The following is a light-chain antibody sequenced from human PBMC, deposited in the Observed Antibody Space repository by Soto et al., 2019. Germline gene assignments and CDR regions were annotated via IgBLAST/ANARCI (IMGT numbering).Light chain of an antibody. V-gene: IGKV1-8*01. CDR2: AAS. CDR1: QGISSY. CDR3: QQYYSYPFT. Sequence: AIRMTQSPSSFSASTGDRVTITCRASQGISSYLAWYQQKPGKAPKLLIYAASTLQSGVPSRFSVSGSGTDFTLTISCLQSEDFATYYGQQYYSYPFTVGPGTKVDIK. J-gene: IGKJ3*01.